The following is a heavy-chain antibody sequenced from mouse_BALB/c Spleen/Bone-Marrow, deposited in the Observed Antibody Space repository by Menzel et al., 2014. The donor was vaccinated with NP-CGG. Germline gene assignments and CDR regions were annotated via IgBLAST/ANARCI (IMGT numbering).Heavy chain of an antibody. CDR2: ISSGGSYT. J-gene: IGHJ2*01. V-gene: IGHV5-6*01. CDR1: GFTFSSYG. D-gene: IGHD1-1*01. CDR3: ARPTTVVATGGSFDY. Sequence: EVKVVESGGDLVKPGGSLKLSCAASGFTFSSYGMSWVRQTPDKRLEWVATISSGGSYTYYPDSVEGRFTISRDNAKNTLYLQMSSLKSEDTAMYYCARPTTVVATGGSFDYWGQGTTLTVSS.